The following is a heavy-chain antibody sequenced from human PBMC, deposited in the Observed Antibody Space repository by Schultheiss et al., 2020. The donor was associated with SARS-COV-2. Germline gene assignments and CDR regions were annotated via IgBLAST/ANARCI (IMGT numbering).Heavy chain of an antibody. V-gene: IGHV3-23*01. CDR2: ISGSGGST. J-gene: IGHJ6*02. Sequence: GGSLRLSCTASGFTFGDYAMSWFRQAPGKGLEWVSAISGSGGSTYYADSVKGRFTISRDNAKNSLYLQMNSLRAEDTAVYYCARRASSSWWGGDYYYYGMDVWGQGTTVTVSS. D-gene: IGHD6-13*01. CDR1: GFTFGDYA. CDR3: ARRASSSWWGGDYYYYGMDV.